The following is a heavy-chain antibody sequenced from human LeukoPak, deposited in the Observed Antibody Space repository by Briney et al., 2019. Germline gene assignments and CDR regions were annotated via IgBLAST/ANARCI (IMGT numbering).Heavy chain of an antibody. CDR3: ASYYDGSGYFDAFDI. CDR2: ISSSGSTI. Sequence: GGSLRLSCAASGFTFSSYEMNWVRQAPGKGLEWVSYISSSGSTIYYADSVKGRFTISRDNAKNSVYLQMNSLRAEDTAVYYCASYYDGSGYFDAFDIWGQGTMVTVSS. J-gene: IGHJ3*02. V-gene: IGHV3-48*03. D-gene: IGHD3-22*01. CDR1: GFTFSSYE.